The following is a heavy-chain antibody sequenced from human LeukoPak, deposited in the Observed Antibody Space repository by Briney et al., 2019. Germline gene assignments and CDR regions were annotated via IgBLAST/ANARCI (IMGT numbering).Heavy chain of an antibody. V-gene: IGHV1-8*01. Sequence: GASVKVSCKASGYTFTSYDIKWVREATGQGLEWMEWMNPNSGNTGYAQKFQGRVTMTRNTSISTAYMELSSLRSEDTAVYYCAREGYCTNGVCAYYYYYYMDVWGKGTTVTVSS. CDR3: AREGYCTNGVCAYYYYYYMDV. CDR1: GYTFTSYD. CDR2: MNPNSGNT. J-gene: IGHJ6*03. D-gene: IGHD2-8*01.